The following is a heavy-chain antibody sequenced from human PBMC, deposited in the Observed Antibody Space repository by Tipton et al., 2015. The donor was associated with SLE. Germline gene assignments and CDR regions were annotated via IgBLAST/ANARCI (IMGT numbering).Heavy chain of an antibody. D-gene: IGHD3-22*01. Sequence: TLSLTCTVSDDSFTSHYWSWIRQPPGKGLEWIGYIYYTMSAYYNPSLKSRVIISLDTSKNHFSLKLSSVTAADTAVYYCARVPRTFYYDYSGHFDYWGPGTLVTVSS. CDR1: DDSFTSHY. CDR2: IYYTMSA. CDR3: ARVPRTFYYDYSGHFDY. V-gene: IGHV4-59*11. J-gene: IGHJ4*02.